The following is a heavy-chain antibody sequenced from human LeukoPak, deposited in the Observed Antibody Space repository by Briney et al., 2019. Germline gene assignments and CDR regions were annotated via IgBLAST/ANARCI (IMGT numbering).Heavy chain of an antibody. CDR1: GYTFSDDS. V-gene: IGHV3-21*01. CDR2: ISSSGTYI. D-gene: IGHD3-16*02. CDR3: VSANDRDCVWGSYRLEAFDV. Sequence: PGGSLRLSCAASGYTFSDDSVIWVRQVPGKGLEWVSSISSSGTYIYYADSVKGRFTISRDNAKNSLFLQMNSLRAEDTAVYYCVSANDRDCVWGSYRLEAFDVWGGGTMVIVSS. J-gene: IGHJ3*01.